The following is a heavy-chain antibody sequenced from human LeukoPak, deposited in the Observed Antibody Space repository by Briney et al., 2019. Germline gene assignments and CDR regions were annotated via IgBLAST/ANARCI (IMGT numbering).Heavy chain of an antibody. Sequence: ASVKVSCKASGYTFTGYYMHWVRQAPGQGLEWMGWINPNSGGTNYAQKFQGRVTMTRDTSISTAYLQWSSLKASDTAMYYCARPDYGGNSAYWGQGTLVTVSS. CDR2: INPNSGGT. D-gene: IGHD4-23*01. J-gene: IGHJ4*02. V-gene: IGHV1-2*02. CDR3: ARPDYGGNSAY. CDR1: GYTFTGYY.